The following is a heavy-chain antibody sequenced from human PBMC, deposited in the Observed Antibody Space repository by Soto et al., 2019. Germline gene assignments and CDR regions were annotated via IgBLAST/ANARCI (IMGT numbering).Heavy chain of an antibody. Sequence: GASVKVSCQAFWYTFTGYYIHLVGPAPGKGLEWMGWINPNSGGTNYAQKFQGWVTMTRDTSISTAYMELSRLRSDDTAVYYCARDLGPAAISFGMDVWGQGTTVTVSS. J-gene: IGHJ6*02. CDR1: WYTFTGYY. V-gene: IGHV1-2*04. CDR2: INPNSGGT. D-gene: IGHD2-2*02. CDR3: ARDLGPAAISFGMDV.